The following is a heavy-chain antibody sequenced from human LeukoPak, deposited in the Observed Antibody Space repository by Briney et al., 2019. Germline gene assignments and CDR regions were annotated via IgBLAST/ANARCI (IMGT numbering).Heavy chain of an antibody. CDR2: ISSSSSYI. CDR1: GFTFSSYS. V-gene: IGHV3-21*01. J-gene: IGHJ4*02. Sequence: GGSLRLSCAASGFTFSSYSMNWVRQAPGKGLEWVSSISSSSSYIYYADSVKGRFTISRDNAKNSLYLQMNSLRAEDTAVYYCARDGAYCGGDCYSPTFDYWGQGTLVTVSS. CDR3: ARDGAYCGGDCYSPTFDY. D-gene: IGHD2-21*02.